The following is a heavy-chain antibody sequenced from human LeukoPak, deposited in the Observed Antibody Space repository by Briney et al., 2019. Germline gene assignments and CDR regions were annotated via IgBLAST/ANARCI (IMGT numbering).Heavy chain of an antibody. CDR3: ARGGLEYRLAARLLRSFDY. CDR1: GGSFSGYY. J-gene: IGHJ4*02. V-gene: IGHV4-34*01. D-gene: IGHD6-6*01. CDR2: IKHGGST. Sequence: PSETLSLTCAVSGGSFSGYYWSWIRQPPGKGLEWVGEIKHGGSTNYNPSLKSRVTISVDTSKNQFSLKLSSVTAADTAVYYCARGGLEYRLAARLLRSFDYWGQGTLVTVSS.